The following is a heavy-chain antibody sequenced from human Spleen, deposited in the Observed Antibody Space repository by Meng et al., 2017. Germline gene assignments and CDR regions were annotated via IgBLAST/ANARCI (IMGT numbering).Heavy chain of an antibody. CDR3: ATIDYGEVFFVY. V-gene: IGHV4-31*01. J-gene: IGHJ4*02. D-gene: IGHD4-17*01. CDR1: GASISTGIYY. CDR2: IYDSGTT. Sequence: QVPLQESGPELVKPAETLSLTCTVSGASISTGIYYWSWIRQHPGKGLEWIGYIYDSGTTSYNPSLESPVTISMDTSKNQFSLRLGSVTAADTAVYYCATIDYGEVFFVYWGQGTLVTVSS.